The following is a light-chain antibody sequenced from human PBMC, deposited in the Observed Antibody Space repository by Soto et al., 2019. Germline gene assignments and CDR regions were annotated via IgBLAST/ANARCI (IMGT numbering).Light chain of an antibody. V-gene: IGLV2-14*01. CDR2: EVS. Sequence: QSVLTQPASVSGSPGQSITISCTGTSSDVGHNYVSWYQQHAGKAPKLIIYEVSNRPSGVSTRFSGSKSGNTASLTISGLQAEDEADYYCSSYTSSGVFGGGTKFTVL. CDR3: SSYTSSGV. J-gene: IGLJ3*02. CDR1: SSDVGHNY.